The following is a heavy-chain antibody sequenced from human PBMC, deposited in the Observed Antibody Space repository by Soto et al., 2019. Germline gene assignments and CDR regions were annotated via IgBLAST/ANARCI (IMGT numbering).Heavy chain of an antibody. V-gene: IGHV4-4*07. J-gene: IGHJ4*02. D-gene: IGHD5-12*01. CDR3: AREGSYSAYNFAHGIQLWSFDF. CDR2: IFSSGST. CDR1: GGSINTFY. Sequence: PSETLSLTGTVSGGSINTFYWSWVRQPAGKGLEWIGRIFSSGSTSFNPSLESRVAMSVDTSKNHFSLNLSSVTAADMAVYYCAREGSYSAYNFAHGIQLWSFDFWGQGALVTVS.